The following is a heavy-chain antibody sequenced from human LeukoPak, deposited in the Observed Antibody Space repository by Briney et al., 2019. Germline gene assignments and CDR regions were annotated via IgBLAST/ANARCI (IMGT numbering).Heavy chain of an antibody. V-gene: IGHV4-59*01. D-gene: IGHD2-15*01. Sequence: SETLSLTCTVSGGSISSYYWSWIRQPPGKGLEWIGYIYYSGSTNYNPSLKSRVTISVDTSKDQFSLKLSSVTAADTAVYYCAREVVVAATKHYYYYYYMDVWGKGTTVTISS. CDR1: GGSISSYY. CDR3: AREVVVAATKHYYYYYYMDV. J-gene: IGHJ6*03. CDR2: IYYSGST.